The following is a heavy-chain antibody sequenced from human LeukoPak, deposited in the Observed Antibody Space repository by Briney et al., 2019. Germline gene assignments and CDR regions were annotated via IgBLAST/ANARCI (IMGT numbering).Heavy chain of an antibody. J-gene: IGHJ4*02. CDR1: GFTVSSNY. CDR2: IYSGGST. D-gene: IGHD2-15*01. CDR3: ARDAYCSGGSCDY. V-gene: IGHV3-53*01. Sequence: PGGSLRLSCAASGFTVSSNYMSWVRQAPGKGLEWVSIIYSGGSTYYADSVKGRFTISRDNSKNTLYLQMNSLRAEDTAVYYCARDAYCSGGSCDYWGQGTLVTVSS.